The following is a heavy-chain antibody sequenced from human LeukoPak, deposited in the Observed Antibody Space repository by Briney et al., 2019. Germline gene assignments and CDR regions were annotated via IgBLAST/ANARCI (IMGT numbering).Heavy chain of an antibody. CDR3: ARVFGRGFGELSPDF. Sequence: GGSLRLSCAASGFTFSSYWMSWVRQAPGKGLEWVANIKEDGSEKHYVDSVKGRFTISRDDAKNSLFLQMNRLRAEDTAVYYCARVFGRGFGELSPDFWGQGTLVTVSS. CDR1: GFTFSSYW. J-gene: IGHJ4*02. D-gene: IGHD3-10*01. V-gene: IGHV3-7*01. CDR2: IKEDGSEK.